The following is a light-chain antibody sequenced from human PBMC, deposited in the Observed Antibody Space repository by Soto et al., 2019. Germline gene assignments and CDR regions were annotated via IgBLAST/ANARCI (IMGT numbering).Light chain of an antibody. CDR3: QSFHNNTWV. CDR2: EDN. CDR1: SGSIASNY. J-gene: IGLJ3*02. V-gene: IGLV6-57*03. Sequence: NFMLTQPHSVSESPGRTVTISCTRSSGSIASNYVHWYQQRPGSAPTTVIYEDNQRPSGVPDRFSGSIDSSSNSASLTISGLTTEDEADYSCQSFHNNTWVFGGGTKVTVL.